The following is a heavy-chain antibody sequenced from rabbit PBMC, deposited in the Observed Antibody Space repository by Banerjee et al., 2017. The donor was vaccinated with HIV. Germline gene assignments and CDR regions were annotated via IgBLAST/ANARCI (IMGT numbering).Heavy chain of an antibody. V-gene: IGHV1S40*01. J-gene: IGHJ3*01. CDR1: GFTLSTYW. CDR2: IWTSSGST. CDR3: ASNNIGYGAALGL. Sequence: QSLEESGGDLVKPGASLTLTCTASGFTLSTYWICWVRQAPGKGLEWIACIWTSSGSTYYATWAKGRFTISKTSSTTVTLQMTSLTAADTATYFCASNNIGYGAALGLWGQGTLVTVS. D-gene: IGHD7-1*01.